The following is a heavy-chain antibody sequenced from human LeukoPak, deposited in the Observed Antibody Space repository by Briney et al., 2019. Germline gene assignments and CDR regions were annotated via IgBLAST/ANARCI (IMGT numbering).Heavy chain of an antibody. V-gene: IGHV3-66*01. D-gene: IGHD5-18*01. CDR1: GVTLSSNY. J-gene: IGHJ4*02. CDR3: ARGYGLFDY. Sequence: GGSLRLSCAASGVTLSSNYMSWVRQAPGQGLEWVSVIYSGGSTYYADSVKGRFTISRDNSKNTLDLQMNTLRAEDTAVYYCARGYGLFDYWGQGTLVTVSS. CDR2: IYSGGST.